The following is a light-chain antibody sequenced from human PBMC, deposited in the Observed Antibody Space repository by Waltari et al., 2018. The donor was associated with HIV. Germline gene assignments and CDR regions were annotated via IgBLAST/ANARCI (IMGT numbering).Light chain of an antibody. CDR2: WAS. CDR1: HNIFYRSPDRNY. Sequence: IVMIKSPALLPVSLGDQADINCKSSHNIFYRSPDRNYLAWFQKKPGQPPKLLIYWASIRESGVPERFSGSGSMTDFTLTISSLQAEDVAVYYCQQYYSLPLTFGPGTKVDIK. J-gene: IGKJ3*01. CDR3: QQYYSLPLT. V-gene: IGKV4-1*01.